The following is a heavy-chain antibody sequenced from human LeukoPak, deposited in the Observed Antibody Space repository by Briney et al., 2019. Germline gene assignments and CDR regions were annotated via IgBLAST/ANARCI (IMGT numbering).Heavy chain of an antibody. CDR1: GFTFDDYA. Sequence: GRSLRLSCAASGFTFDDYAMHWVRQAPGKGLEWVSGISWNSGSIGYADSVKGRFTISRDNAKNSLYLQMNSLRAEDTALYYCAEGSSSPLPDYYYMDVWGKGTTVTVSS. CDR2: ISWNSGSI. D-gene: IGHD6-6*01. V-gene: IGHV3-9*01. CDR3: AEGSSSPLPDYYYMDV. J-gene: IGHJ6*03.